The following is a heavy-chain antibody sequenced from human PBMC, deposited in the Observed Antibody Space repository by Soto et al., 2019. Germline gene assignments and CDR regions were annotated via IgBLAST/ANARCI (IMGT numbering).Heavy chain of an antibody. D-gene: IGHD3-10*01. V-gene: IGHV3-30-3*01. CDR2: ISYDGSNK. Sequence: GGSLRISCAASGFTFSSYAMHWGRQAPGKGLEWVAVISYDGSNKYYADSVKGRFTISRDNSKNTLYLQMNSLRAEDTAVYYCARGITLDYWGQGTLVTVSS. J-gene: IGHJ4*02. CDR3: ARGITLDY. CDR1: GFTFSSYA.